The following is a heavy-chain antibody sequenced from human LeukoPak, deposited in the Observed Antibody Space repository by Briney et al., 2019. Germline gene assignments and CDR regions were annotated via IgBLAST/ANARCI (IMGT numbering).Heavy chain of an antibody. CDR3: ARGNGMYSSSPNDAFDI. J-gene: IGHJ3*02. D-gene: IGHD6-13*01. V-gene: IGHV1-18*01. CDR2: ISAYNGNT. CDR1: GYTFTSYG. Sequence: ASVKVSCKASGYTFTSYGISWVRQAPGQGLEWMGWISAYNGNTNYAQKLQGRVTMTTDTSTSTAYMELRSLRSDDTAVYYCARGNGMYSSSPNDAFDIWGQGTMVTVSS.